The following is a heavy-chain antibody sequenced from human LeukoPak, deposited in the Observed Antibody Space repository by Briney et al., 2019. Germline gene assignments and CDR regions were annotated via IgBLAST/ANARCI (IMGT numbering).Heavy chain of an antibody. Sequence: GGSLRLSCAASGFTVSSNYMSWVRQAPGKGLEWVSVIYSGGSTYYADSVKGRFTISRDNSKNTLYLQMNSLRAEDTAVYYCAKDGSAYYDFWSGYSKRYYYYGMDVWGQGTLVTVSS. CDR1: GFTVSSNY. D-gene: IGHD3-3*01. CDR3: AKDGSAYYDFWSGYSKRYYYYGMDV. J-gene: IGHJ6*02. CDR2: IYSGGST. V-gene: IGHV3-66*01.